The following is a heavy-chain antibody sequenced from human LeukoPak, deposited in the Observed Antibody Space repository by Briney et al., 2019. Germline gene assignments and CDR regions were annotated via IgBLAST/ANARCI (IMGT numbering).Heavy chain of an antibody. Sequence: GESLKISCKGSGYSFTSYWIGWVRQMPGKGLEWMGIIYPGDSDTRYSPSFQGQVTISVDRSISTAYLEWSSLKTSDTAIYYCARHRGQQVFDFWGQGTLVTVSS. J-gene: IGHJ4*02. V-gene: IGHV5-51*01. CDR2: IYPGDSDT. CDR1: GYSFTSYW. CDR3: ARHRGQQVFDF. D-gene: IGHD6-13*01.